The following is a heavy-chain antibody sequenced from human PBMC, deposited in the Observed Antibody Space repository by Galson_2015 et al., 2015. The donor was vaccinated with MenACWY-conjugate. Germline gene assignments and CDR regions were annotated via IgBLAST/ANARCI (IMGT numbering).Heavy chain of an antibody. CDR1: GFTFSNAW. CDR2: IKSKTDGGTT. Sequence: SLRLSGAASGFTFSNAWMSWVRQAPGKGLEWVGRIKSKTDGGTTDYAAPVKGRFTISRDDSKNTLYLQMNSLKTEDTAVYYCTTDLESGELLSITPGSADYWGQGTLVTVSS. CDR3: TTDLESGELLSITPGSADY. V-gene: IGHV3-15*01. J-gene: IGHJ4*02. D-gene: IGHD3-10*01.